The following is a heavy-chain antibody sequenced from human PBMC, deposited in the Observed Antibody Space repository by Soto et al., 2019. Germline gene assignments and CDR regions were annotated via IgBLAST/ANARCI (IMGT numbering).Heavy chain of an antibody. D-gene: IGHD3-3*01. J-gene: IGHJ6*03. CDR1: GFTFSSYW. CDR2: IKQDGSEK. V-gene: IGHV3-7*01. CDR3: ARGAHITIFGVVTAYYYYYYMDV. Sequence: GGSLRLSCAASGFTFSSYWMSWVRQAPGKGLEWVANIKQDGSEKYYVDSVKGRFTISRDNAKNSLYLQMNSLRAEDTAVYYCARGAHITIFGVVTAYYYYYYMDVWGKGTTVTVS.